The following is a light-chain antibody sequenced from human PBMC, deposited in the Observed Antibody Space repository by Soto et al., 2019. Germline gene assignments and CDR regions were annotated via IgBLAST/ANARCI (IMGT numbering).Light chain of an antibody. CDR2: QAS. CDR1: QSISRQ. J-gene: IGKJ1*01. CDR3: LQYQSYWT. Sequence: DIQMTQSPSTLSASVGDRVSITCRASQSISRQLAWYQQKPGKAPNLLIYQASNLETGVPSRFTGSGSGTEFTITLSSLQPNDLATHHCLQYQSYWTFGQGTKVEVK. V-gene: IGKV1-5*03.